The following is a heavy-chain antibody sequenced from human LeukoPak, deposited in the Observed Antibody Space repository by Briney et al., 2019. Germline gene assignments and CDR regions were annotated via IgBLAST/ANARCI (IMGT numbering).Heavy chain of an antibody. V-gene: IGHV3-23*01. CDR1: GFTFSSYA. Sequence: PGGSLRLSCAASGFTFSSYAMSWVRQAPGKGLEWVSAISGSGGSTYYADSVKGRFTISRDNSKNTLYLQMNSLRAEDTAVYYCAKATGGSYYYSIDYWGQGTLVTVSS. D-gene: IGHD1-26*01. CDR3: AKATGGSYYYSIDY. CDR2: ISGSGGST. J-gene: IGHJ4*02.